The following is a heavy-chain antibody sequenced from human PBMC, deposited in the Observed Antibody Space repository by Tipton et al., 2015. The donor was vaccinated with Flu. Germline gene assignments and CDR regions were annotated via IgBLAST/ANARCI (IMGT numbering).Heavy chain of an antibody. V-gene: IGHV4-59*08. CDR2: FFNSGST. D-gene: IGHD3-10*02. Sequence: TLSLTCTVSGDSISSYSWNWIQQPPGKGLEWIGYFFNSGSTDYNPSLKSRVTISVDTSKSQFSLMLRSVTAADTAVYYCARLSYYDVDLKNFYFDYWGQGALVTVSS. CDR3: ARLSYYDVDLKNFYFDY. CDR1: GDSISSYS. J-gene: IGHJ4*02.